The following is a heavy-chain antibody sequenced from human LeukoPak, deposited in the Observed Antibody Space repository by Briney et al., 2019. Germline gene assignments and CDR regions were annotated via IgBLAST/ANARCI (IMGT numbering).Heavy chain of an antibody. Sequence: GGSLRLSCAASGFTFDRYAMSWVRQAPGKGLEWISTISGRSRGTWYADSVKGRITISRDNSNSTLFLQMNSLRGDDTAVYYCVRGASHLAYWGQGTLVTVSS. CDR3: VRGASHLAY. CDR1: GFTFDRYA. CDR2: ISGRSRGT. V-gene: IGHV3-23*01. J-gene: IGHJ4*02.